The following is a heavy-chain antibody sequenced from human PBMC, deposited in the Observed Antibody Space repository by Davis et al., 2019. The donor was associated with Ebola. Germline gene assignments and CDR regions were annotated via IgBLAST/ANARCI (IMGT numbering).Heavy chain of an antibody. Sequence: MPSETLSLTCTVSGGSISSYYWSWIRQPPGKGLEWIGYIYYSGSTNYNPSLKSRVTISVDTSKNQFSLKLSSVTAADTAVYYCARGLPSQLDYWGQGTLVTVSS. CDR3: ARGLPSQLDY. CDR2: IYYSGST. D-gene: IGHD2-21*01. V-gene: IGHV4-59*01. CDR1: GGSISSYY. J-gene: IGHJ4*02.